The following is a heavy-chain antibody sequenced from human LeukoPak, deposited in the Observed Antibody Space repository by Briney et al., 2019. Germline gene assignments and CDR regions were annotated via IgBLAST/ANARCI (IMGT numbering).Heavy chain of an antibody. CDR2: ISNDGSHK. V-gene: IGHV3-30-3*01. D-gene: IGHD4-23*01. J-gene: IGHJ4*02. Sequence: PGGSLRLSCAASGFPFSSYSMHWVRQAPGNGLEWVAVISNDGSHKYYADSVKGRFIISRDNSKNTLSPQMNTLRPDDTAVFYCARDPNRLADYGGDYFDHWGQGTLVTVSS. CDR3: ARDPNRLADYGGDYFDH. CDR1: GFPFSSYS.